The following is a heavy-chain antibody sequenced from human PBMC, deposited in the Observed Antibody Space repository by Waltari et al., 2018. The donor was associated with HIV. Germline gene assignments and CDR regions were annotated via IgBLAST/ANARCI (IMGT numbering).Heavy chain of an antibody. V-gene: IGHV3-7*01. CDR3: ARYSGSWDYFDY. D-gene: IGHD6-13*01. CDR1: GFTFSSSW. Sequence: AASGFTFSSSWMSWVRQAPGKGLEWVANIKQDGSEKSYVDSLKGRFTISRDNAKNSLYLQMNSLRADDTAVYYCARYSGSWDYFDYWGQGTLVTVSS. CDR2: IKQDGSEK. J-gene: IGHJ4*02.